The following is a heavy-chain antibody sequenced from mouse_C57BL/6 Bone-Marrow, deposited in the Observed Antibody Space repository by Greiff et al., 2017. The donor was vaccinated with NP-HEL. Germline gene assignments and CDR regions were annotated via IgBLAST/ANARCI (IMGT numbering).Heavy chain of an antibody. CDR1: GYTFTSHW. J-gene: IGHJ4*01. Sequence: QVQLQQSGPELVRPGASVKISCKAPGYTFTSHWMQWVRQRPGQGLEWIGEIFPGSGRNSYNEKFKGKATLTVDTSSSPAYMQLSSLTSEDSSCYFCARWFLYAMDYWGQGTSVTVSS. D-gene: IGHD2-2*01. CDR3: ARWFLYAMDY. CDR2: IFPGSGRN. V-gene: IGHV1-56*01.